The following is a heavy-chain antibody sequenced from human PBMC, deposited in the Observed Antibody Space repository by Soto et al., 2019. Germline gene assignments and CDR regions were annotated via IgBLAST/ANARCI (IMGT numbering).Heavy chain of an antibody. CDR3: AREGRLVSSGLNDYYGMDV. V-gene: IGHV3-74*01. CDR2: INSDGSST. D-gene: IGHD6-19*01. Sequence: PGGSLRLSCAASGFTFSSYWMHWVRQAPGKGLVWVSRINSDGSSTYYADSVKGRFTISRDNSKNTLYLQMNSLRAEDTAVYYCAREGRLVSSGLNDYYGMDVWGQGTTVTVSS. CDR1: GFTFSSYW. J-gene: IGHJ6*02.